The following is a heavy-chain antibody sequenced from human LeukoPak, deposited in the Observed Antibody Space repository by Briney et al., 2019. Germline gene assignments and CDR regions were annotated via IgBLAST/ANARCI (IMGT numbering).Heavy chain of an antibody. CDR1: GGSISSGGYH. Sequence: SETLSLTCTVSGGSISSGGYHWSWIRQHPGKGLEWIGYIYYSGSTYYNPSLKSRVTISVDTSKNQFSLKLSSVPAADTAVYYCATRSTGVAATFDSWGQGALVTVSS. CDR3: ATRSTGVAATFDS. CDR2: IYYSGST. D-gene: IGHD2-15*01. J-gene: IGHJ4*02. V-gene: IGHV4-31*03.